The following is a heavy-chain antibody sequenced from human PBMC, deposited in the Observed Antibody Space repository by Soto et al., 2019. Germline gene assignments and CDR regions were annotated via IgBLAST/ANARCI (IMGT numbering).Heavy chain of an antibody. CDR2: FIPISGTT. Sequence: ASEKVSCKDSGDVFRSYGMMWVRQDPGQGREWMGGFIPISGTTNYAQKFQGRVAITADESKDTAYMELSSLSSEDTAVYYCATRVPSSWSWAFEYWGQGTLVTVSS. CDR3: ATRVPSSWSWAFEY. V-gene: IGHV1-69*13. D-gene: IGHD6-13*01. CDR1: GDVFRSYG. J-gene: IGHJ4*02.